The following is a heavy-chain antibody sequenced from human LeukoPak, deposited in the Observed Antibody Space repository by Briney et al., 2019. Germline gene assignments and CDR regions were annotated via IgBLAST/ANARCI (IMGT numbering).Heavy chain of an antibody. D-gene: IGHD6-19*01. V-gene: IGHV4-4*02. CDR3: ARQTGYSSGWYLYFDY. CDR2: IYHSGST. Sequence: PSGTLSLTCAVSGGSISSSNWWSWVRQPPGKGLEWIGEIYHSGSTNYNPSLKSRVTISVDKSKNQFPLKLSSVTAADTAVYYCARQTGYSSGWYLYFDYWGQGTLVTVTS. CDR1: GGSISSSNW. J-gene: IGHJ4*02.